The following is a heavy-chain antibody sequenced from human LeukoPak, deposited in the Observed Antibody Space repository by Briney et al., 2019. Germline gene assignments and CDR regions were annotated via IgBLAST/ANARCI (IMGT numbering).Heavy chain of an antibody. CDR1: GYTFNTYG. D-gene: IGHD3-10*01. CDR3: ARDDGIGSGSYSFDY. V-gene: IGHV1-18*01. Sequence: ASVKVSCKASGYTFNTYGISWVRQAPGQGLEWMGWISASSGDTNYAQKLQGRVTMTTDTSTNTAYMELRRLTSDDTAIYYCARDDGIGSGSYSFDYWGQGTLVTVSS. J-gene: IGHJ4*02. CDR2: ISASSGDT.